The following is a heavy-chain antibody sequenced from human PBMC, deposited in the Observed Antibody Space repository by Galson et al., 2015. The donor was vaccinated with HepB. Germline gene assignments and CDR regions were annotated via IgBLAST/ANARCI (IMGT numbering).Heavy chain of an antibody. CDR3: ARDGDFVVVVATTNYFYHYGMDV. V-gene: IGHV3-21*01. CDR1: GFTFSNYA. J-gene: IGHJ6*02. Sequence: SLRLSCAASGFTFSNYAMHWVRQAPGMGLEWVSSISSSTSNIYYADSVKGRFTISRDNAKNLVYLQMNSLRAEDTAVYYCARDGDFVVVVATTNYFYHYGMDVWGQGTTVTVSS. CDR2: ISSSTSNI. D-gene: IGHD2-15*01.